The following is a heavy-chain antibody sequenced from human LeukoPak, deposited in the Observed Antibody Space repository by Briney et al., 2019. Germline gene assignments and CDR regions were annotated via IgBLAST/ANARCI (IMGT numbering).Heavy chain of an antibody. CDR2: IYHSGST. Sequence: PSETLSLTCTVSGYSISSGYYWGWIRQPPGEGLEWIGSIYHSGSTYYNPSLKSRVTISVDTSKNQFSLKLSSVTAADTAVYYCARDSSGWYPIPQFDYWGQGTLVTVSS. CDR1: GYSISSGYY. V-gene: IGHV4-38-2*02. J-gene: IGHJ4*02. CDR3: ARDSSGWYPIPQFDY. D-gene: IGHD6-19*01.